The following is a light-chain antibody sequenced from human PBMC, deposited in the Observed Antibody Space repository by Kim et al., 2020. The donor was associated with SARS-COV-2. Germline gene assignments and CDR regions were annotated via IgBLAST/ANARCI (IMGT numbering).Light chain of an antibody. V-gene: IGKV1-33*01. CDR3: QQYDTDYT. J-gene: IGKJ2*01. Sequence: DIQMTQSPSSLSASVGDRVTITCQASRDIRTNLNWYQQKGGKAPTVLIYDAVNLQTGVPSRFSGSGSGTDFTLTISRLQPEDFATYYCQQYDTDYTFGQGTKLEI. CDR1: RDIRTN. CDR2: DAV.